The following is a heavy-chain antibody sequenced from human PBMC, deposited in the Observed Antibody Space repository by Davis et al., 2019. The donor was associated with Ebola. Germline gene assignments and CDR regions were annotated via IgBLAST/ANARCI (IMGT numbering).Heavy chain of an antibody. CDR1: GFTFSSYA. Sequence: PGGSLRLSCAASGFTFSSYAMSWVRQAPGKGLEWVSAISGSGGSTYYADSVKGRFTISRDNSKNTLYLQMNSLRAEDTAVYYCAKAGRGVGYYYMDVWGKGTTVTVSS. D-gene: IGHD3-10*01. V-gene: IGHV3-23*01. CDR2: ISGSGGST. CDR3: AKAGRGVGYYYMDV. J-gene: IGHJ6*03.